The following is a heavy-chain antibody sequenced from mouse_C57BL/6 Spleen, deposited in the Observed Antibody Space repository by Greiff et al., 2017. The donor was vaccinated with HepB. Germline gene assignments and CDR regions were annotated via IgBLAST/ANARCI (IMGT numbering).Heavy chain of an antibody. CDR1: GYTFTSYW. CDR2: IHPNSGST. D-gene: IGHD2-5*01. J-gene: IGHJ3*01. V-gene: IGHV1-64*01. Sequence: VQLQQPGAELVKPGASVKLSCKASGYTFTSYWMHWVKQRPGQGLEWIGMIHPNSGSTNYNEKFKSKATLTVDKSSSTDYMQLSSRTSEDSAVYYCARDYSNTWFAYWGQGTLVTVST. CDR3: ARDYSNTWFAY.